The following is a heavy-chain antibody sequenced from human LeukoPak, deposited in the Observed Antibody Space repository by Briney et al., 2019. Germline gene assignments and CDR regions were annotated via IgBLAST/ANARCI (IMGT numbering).Heavy chain of an antibody. CDR2: IRYDGSNK. V-gene: IGHV3-30*02. CDR1: GFIFSSYG. CDR3: ANRDCFNYGHY. J-gene: IGHJ4*02. Sequence: PGGSLRLSCAASGFIFSSYGMHWVRQAPGTGLELVSFIRYDGSNKYYADSVKGRFIILRDNSKKTLYLRMDSLRAEDTAVYYCANRDCFNYGHYWGQGTLVTASS. D-gene: IGHD5-24*01.